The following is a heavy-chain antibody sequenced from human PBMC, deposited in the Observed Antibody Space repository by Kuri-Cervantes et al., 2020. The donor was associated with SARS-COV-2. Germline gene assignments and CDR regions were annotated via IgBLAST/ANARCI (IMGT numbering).Heavy chain of an antibody. CDR3: YCAPKEGFDS. Sequence: ASVKVSCKASGYTFTSYEINWVRQATGQGLEWMGWMNPNSGNTGYAQIIQGRVTMTRDTSTSTVYMELSSLTSEDTAIYYCYCAPKEGFDSWGQGTLVTVSS. CDR1: GYTFTSYE. D-gene: IGHD2-21*01. V-gene: IGHV1-8*02. CDR2: MNPNSGNT. J-gene: IGHJ4*02.